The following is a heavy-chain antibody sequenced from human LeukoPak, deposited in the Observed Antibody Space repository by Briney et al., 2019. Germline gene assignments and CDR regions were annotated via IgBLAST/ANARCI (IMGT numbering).Heavy chain of an antibody. CDR3: ASPRV. CDR1: GFTFSTCG. Sequence: GGSLRLSCAASGFTFSTCGMNWVRQAPGKGLEWVAVISYDGNDKYYADSVTGRFTISRDNSKNTLYLQMNSLRAEDTAVYYCASPRVWGQGTLVTVPS. V-gene: IGHV3-30*03. CDR2: ISYDGNDK. J-gene: IGHJ4*02.